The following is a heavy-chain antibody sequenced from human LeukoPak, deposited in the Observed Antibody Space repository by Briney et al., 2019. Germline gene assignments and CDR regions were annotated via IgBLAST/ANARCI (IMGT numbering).Heavy chain of an antibody. CDR1: GFTFSSYW. CDR2: ITSDGSAT. J-gene: IGHJ2*01. D-gene: IGHD2-15*01. V-gene: IGHV3-74*01. Sequence: GGSRRLSCAVSGFTFSSYWMHWVRQGPGKGLAWVSRITSDGSATDYAVSVKGRFTISRDNAKNTLYLHMDSLRAEDTAVYYCARDASPGYFDLWGRGTLVTVSS. CDR3: ARDASPGYFDL.